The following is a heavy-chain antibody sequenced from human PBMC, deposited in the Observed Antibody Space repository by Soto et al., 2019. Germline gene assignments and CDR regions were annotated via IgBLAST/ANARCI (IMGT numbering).Heavy chain of an antibody. D-gene: IGHD3-22*01. CDR1: GGSISSSSYY. Sequence: PAETLSLTCAVSGGSISSSSYYWVWIRHPPGKGLEWIGSIYYSGSTYYNPSLKSRVTISVDTSKNQFSLKLSSVTAADTAVYYCARLSYDSSGYSFDYWGQGTLVTVSS. CDR3: ARLSYDSSGYSFDY. J-gene: IGHJ4*02. CDR2: IYYSGST. V-gene: IGHV4-39*01.